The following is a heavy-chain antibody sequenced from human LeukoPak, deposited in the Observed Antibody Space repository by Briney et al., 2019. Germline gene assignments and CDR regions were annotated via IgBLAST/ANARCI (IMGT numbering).Heavy chain of an antibody. CDR2: IIPIFGTA. Sequence: ASVKVSCKASGGTFSSYAISWVRQAPGQGLEWMGGIIPIFGTANYAQKFQGRVTITADESTSTAYMELSSLRSEDTAVYYCAYLSQPHYYYYMDVWGKGTTVTVSS. D-gene: IGHD6-13*01. V-gene: IGHV1-69*01. CDR1: GGTFSSYA. CDR3: AYLSQPHYYYYMDV. J-gene: IGHJ6*03.